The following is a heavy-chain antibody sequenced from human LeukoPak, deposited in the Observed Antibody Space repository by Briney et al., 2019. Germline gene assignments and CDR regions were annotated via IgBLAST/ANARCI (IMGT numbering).Heavy chain of an antibody. CDR1: GDSINSYY. D-gene: IGHD1-26*01. V-gene: IGHV4-59*08. J-gene: IGHJ4*02. CDR3: ARTDSGSYYVIDY. Sequence: SETLSLTCTVSGDSINSYYWSWIRQPPGKGLEWIGYIYYSGSTNYNPSLKSRVAISVDTSKNQFSLKLSSVTAADTAVYYCARTDSGSYYVIDYWGQGTLVTVSS. CDR2: IYYSGST.